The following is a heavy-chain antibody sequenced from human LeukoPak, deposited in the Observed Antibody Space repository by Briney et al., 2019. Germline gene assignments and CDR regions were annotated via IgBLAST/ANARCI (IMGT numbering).Heavy chain of an antibody. Sequence: AASVKVSCKASGYTFTSYGISWVRQAPGQGLEWMGWISAYNGNTNHAQKLQGRVTMTTDTSTSTAYMELRSLRSDDTAVYYCARDSPGYYYDSSGYYASDAFDIWGQGTMVTVSS. CDR3: ARDSPGYYYDSSGYYASDAFDI. J-gene: IGHJ3*02. V-gene: IGHV1-18*01. D-gene: IGHD3-22*01. CDR2: ISAYNGNT. CDR1: GYTFTSYG.